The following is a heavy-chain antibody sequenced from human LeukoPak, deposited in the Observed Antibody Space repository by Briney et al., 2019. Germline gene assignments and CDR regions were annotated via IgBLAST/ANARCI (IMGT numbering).Heavy chain of an antibody. CDR3: ATGRYWNDGFDY. Sequence: GGSLRLSCTVSGFTVGSNSWSWVRQAPGKGLEWVSVIYSGGSTYYADSVKGRFTISRDNSKNTLYLQMNSLRAEDTAVYYCATGRYWNDGFDYWGQGTLVTVSS. CDR1: GFTVGSNS. D-gene: IGHD1-1*01. CDR2: IYSGGST. J-gene: IGHJ4*02. V-gene: IGHV3-53*01.